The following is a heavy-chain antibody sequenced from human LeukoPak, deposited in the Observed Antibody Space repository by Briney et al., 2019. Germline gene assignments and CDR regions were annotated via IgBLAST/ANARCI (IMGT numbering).Heavy chain of an antibody. Sequence: PASSLRLSCAAYGITFSSYGMHWVRQDPGQGLEWMAVIWYDVSTKYYAHSVKGRFTISRDNSKNTTYLQMNSLRAEDTAVYYCAKASIDVYHGMDVWGQGTTVIVSS. D-gene: IGHD3-22*01. CDR3: AKASIDVYHGMDV. J-gene: IGHJ6*02. CDR2: IWYDVSTK. V-gene: IGHV3-33*06. CDR1: GITFSSYG.